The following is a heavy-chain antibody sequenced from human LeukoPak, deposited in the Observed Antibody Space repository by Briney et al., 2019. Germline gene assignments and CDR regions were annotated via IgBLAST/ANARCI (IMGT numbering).Heavy chain of an antibody. CDR3: ARRDTTSGWSSDY. J-gene: IGHJ4*02. Sequence: SETLSLTCTVSGGSIGNHHWSWIRQPAGKGLEWIGQIHTSEGTNYNPSLKSRVTMSVDTTEDQVSLTIRSVTAADTAFYYCARRDTTSGWSSDYWGQGTLVTVSS. D-gene: IGHD6-19*01. V-gene: IGHV4-4*07. CDR1: GGSIGNHH. CDR2: IHTSEGT.